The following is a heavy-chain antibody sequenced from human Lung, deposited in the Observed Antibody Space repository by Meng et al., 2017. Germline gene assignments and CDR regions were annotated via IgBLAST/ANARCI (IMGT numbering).Heavy chain of an antibody. V-gene: IGHV7-4-1*02. CDR1: GYTFTTYA. Sequence: ASVKVSCKASGYTFTTYAINWVRQAPGQGLEWMGWINTNTGNPTYARGFTGRFVFSLDTSVSTAYLQISSLKAEDTALYYCARSDSYNFWSNSPKDHLDYWGQVNLVNVAS. D-gene: IGHD3-3*01. CDR3: ARSDSYNFWSNSPKDHLDY. J-gene: IGHJ4*02. CDR2: INTNTGNP.